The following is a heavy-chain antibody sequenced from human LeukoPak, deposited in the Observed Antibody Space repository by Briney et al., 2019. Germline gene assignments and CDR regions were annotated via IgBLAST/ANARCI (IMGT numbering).Heavy chain of an antibody. CDR3: ARGRHYYGSGSYRSNWFDP. D-gene: IGHD3-10*01. V-gene: IGHV4-34*01. CDR1: GGSFSGYY. J-gene: IGHJ5*02. CDR2: INHSGST. Sequence: SETLSLTCAVYGGSFSGYYWSWIRQPPGKGLEWIGEINHSGSTNYNPSLKSRVTISVDTSKNQFSLKLSSVTAADTAVYYCARGRHYYGSGSYRSNWFDPWGQGTLVTVSS.